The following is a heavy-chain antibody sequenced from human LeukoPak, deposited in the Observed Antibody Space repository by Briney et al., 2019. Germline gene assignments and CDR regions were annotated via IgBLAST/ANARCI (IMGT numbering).Heavy chain of an antibody. J-gene: IGHJ4*02. Sequence: ASVKVSCKASGYTXTTYGLSWVRQAPGQGLEWMGWISAYNGYTNYAQKLQGRLTMTTDTSTSTAYMELRSLRSDDTAVYYCARVGGGSYYFYFDYWGQGTLVTVSS. CDR1: GYTXTTYG. V-gene: IGHV1-18*01. D-gene: IGHD1-26*01. CDR2: ISAYNGYT. CDR3: ARVGGGSYYFYFDY.